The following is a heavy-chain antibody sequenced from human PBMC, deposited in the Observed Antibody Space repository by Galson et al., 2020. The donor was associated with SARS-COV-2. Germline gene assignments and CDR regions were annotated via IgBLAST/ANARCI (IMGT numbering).Heavy chain of an antibody. CDR3: AREIVVPAVNYYMDF. CDR1: GFTFSSYG. D-gene: IGHD2-2*01. CDR2: IWYDGSNK. J-gene: IGHJ6*03. V-gene: IGHV3-33*01. Sequence: GESLKISCAASGFTFSSYGMHWVRQAPGKGLEWVAVIWYDGSNKYYADSVKGRFTISRDNSKNTLYLQMNSLRAEDTALYYCAREIVVPAVNYYMDFWGKGTTVTVSS.